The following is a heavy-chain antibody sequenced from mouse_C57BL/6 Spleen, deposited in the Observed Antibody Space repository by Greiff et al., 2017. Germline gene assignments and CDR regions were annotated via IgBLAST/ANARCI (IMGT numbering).Heavy chain of an antibody. Sequence: EVQLQQSGAELVRPGASVKLSCTASGFNIKDDYMHWVKQRPEQGLEWIGWIDPENGDTEYASKFQGKATITADKSSNTAYLQLSSLTSEDTAVYYCTTLTGFDYWGQGTTLTVSS. V-gene: IGHV14-4*01. J-gene: IGHJ2*01. CDR3: TTLTGFDY. D-gene: IGHD4-1*01. CDR1: GFNIKDDY. CDR2: IDPENGDT.